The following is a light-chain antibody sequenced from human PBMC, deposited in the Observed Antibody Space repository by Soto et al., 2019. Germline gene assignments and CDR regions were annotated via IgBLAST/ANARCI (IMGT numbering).Light chain of an antibody. CDR3: QSYDSSLSAYV. CDR2: IYT. V-gene: IGLV1-40*01. Sequence: QSVLTQPPSVSGAPGHSVTISCTGSSSSTGASYDAYWYQQVPATPPKLLIYIYTNRPSGFPGRSSDSKSGTSDSLAITALQAEDEADYYRQSYDSSLSAYVFGTGTKAPVL. J-gene: IGLJ1*01. CDR1: SSSTGASYD.